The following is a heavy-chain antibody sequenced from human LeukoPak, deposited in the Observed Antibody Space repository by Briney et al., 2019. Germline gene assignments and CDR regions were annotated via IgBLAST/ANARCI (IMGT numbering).Heavy chain of an antibody. Sequence: GESLKISCKGSGYEFSNQWIGWVRQKPGKGLEWVGVIFPADSDTRYSPSFQGQAIISADEAISTAYLQWNSLQASDTAIYYCARQRLGTGVDYWGQGTLVTVSS. V-gene: IGHV5-51*01. CDR3: ARQRLGTGVDY. CDR2: IFPADSDT. CDR1: GYEFSNQW. J-gene: IGHJ4*02. D-gene: IGHD3-16*01.